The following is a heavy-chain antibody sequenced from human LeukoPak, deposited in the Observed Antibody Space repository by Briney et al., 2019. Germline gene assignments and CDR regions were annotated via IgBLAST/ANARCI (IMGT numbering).Heavy chain of an antibody. V-gene: IGHV3-53*01. J-gene: IGHJ4*02. CDR1: GFSASGSF. CDR3: ARGRSRSSSGWYFDY. Sequence: PGGSLRLSCTASGFSASGSFMTWVRQAPGKGLEWISFIYAGGTTSYAGSVKGRFTLSRNNSKNTIYLQLNSLRVEDTAVYYCARGRSRSSSGWYFDYWGQGTLVTVSS. D-gene: IGHD3-22*01. CDR2: IYAGGTT.